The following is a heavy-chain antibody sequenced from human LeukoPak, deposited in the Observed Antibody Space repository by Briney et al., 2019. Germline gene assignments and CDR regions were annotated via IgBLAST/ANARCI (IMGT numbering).Heavy chain of an antibody. CDR3: ARLWDSTGLYFYYYMDV. CDR1: GLSISSDTYD. V-gene: IGHV4-39*01. CDR2: YHNGNS. J-gene: IGHJ6*03. Sequence: SETLSLTCIVSGLSISSDTYDWGWIRQPPGKGLEWIGNYHNGNSYYNPSLKSRVTISEDTSGNQFSLRVTSVTAADTAVYYCARLWDSTGLYFYYYMDVWGEGTTVTVSS. D-gene: IGHD2-2*01.